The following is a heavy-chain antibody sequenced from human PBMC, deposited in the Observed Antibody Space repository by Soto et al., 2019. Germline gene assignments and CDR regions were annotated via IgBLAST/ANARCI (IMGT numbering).Heavy chain of an antibody. CDR2: IYYSGST. V-gene: IGHV4-39*02. J-gene: IGHJ3*02. Sequence: PSETLSLTCTVSGGSISSSSYYWGWIRQPPGKGLEWIGSIYYSGSTYYNLSLKSRVTISVDTSKNQFSLKLSSVTAADTAVYYCAGERFLEWLSGAFDIWGQGTMVTVS. CDR1: GGSISSSSYY. D-gene: IGHD3-3*01. CDR3: AGERFLEWLSGAFDI.